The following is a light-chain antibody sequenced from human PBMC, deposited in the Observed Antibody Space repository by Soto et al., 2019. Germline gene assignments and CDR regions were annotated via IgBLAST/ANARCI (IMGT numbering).Light chain of an antibody. CDR3: QSYDSDLSVV. CDR1: SSNIGAGHG. Sequence: QAVVTQPPSVSGAPGQRVTISCTGSSSNIGAGHGVQWYQQPPGTAPKLLIYENNFRPSGVPVRFSGSKSGASASLAITGLQAEDEGDYYCQSYDSDLSVVFGGGTKVTVL. CDR2: ENN. V-gene: IGLV1-40*03. J-gene: IGLJ2*01.